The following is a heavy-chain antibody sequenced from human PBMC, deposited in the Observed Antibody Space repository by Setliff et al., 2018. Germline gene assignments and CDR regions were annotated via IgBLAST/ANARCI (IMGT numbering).Heavy chain of an antibody. Sequence: GASVKVSCKASGGSFSSYGITWVRQAPGQGLEWMGGIIPIFGSANYARKFQGRVTVTADESTSTAYMELSSLRSEDTAVYYCARGSVEYSRGWYYFDYWAQGTLVTVSS. CDR1: GGSFSSYG. D-gene: IGHD6-19*01. CDR2: IIPIFGSA. V-gene: IGHV1-69*13. J-gene: IGHJ4*02. CDR3: ARGSVEYSRGWYYFDY.